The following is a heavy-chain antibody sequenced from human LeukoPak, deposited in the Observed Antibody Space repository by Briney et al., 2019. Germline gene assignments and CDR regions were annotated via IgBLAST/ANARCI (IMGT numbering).Heavy chain of an antibody. CDR3: ARDLKYSYGLDD. J-gene: IGHJ4*02. Sequence: GGSLRLSCAASGFTFSSYSMNWVRQAPGKGLEWVSSISSSSSYIYYADSVKGRFTISRDNAKNSLYLQMNSLRAEDTAVYYCARDLKYSYGLDDWGQGTLVTVSS. D-gene: IGHD5-12*01. CDR1: GFTFSSYS. V-gene: IGHV3-21*01. CDR2: ISSSSSYI.